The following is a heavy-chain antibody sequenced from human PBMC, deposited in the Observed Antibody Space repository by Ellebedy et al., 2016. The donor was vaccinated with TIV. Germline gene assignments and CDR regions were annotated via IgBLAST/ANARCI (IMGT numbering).Heavy chain of an antibody. Sequence: SETLSLTXAVYGGSFSGYYWSWIRQPPGKGLEWIGEINHSGSTNYNPSLKSRVTISVDTSKNQFSLKLSSVTAADTAVYYCASLPGYCSSTSCYTGDYWGQGTLVTVSS. CDR3: ASLPGYCSSTSCYTGDY. D-gene: IGHD2-2*02. CDR2: INHSGST. V-gene: IGHV4-34*01. CDR1: GGSFSGYY. J-gene: IGHJ4*02.